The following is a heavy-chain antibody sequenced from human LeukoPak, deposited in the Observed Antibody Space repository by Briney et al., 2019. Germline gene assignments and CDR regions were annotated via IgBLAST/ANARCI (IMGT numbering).Heavy chain of an antibody. D-gene: IGHD6-13*01. CDR3: ALSSPDWYFDL. Sequence: SETLSLTCTVSGDSISSYYWTWIRQPPGKGLEWIGSIYYSGSTYYNPSLKSRVTISVDTSKNQFSLKLSSVTAADTAVYYCALSSPDWYFDLWGRGTLVTVSS. J-gene: IGHJ2*01. CDR2: IYYSGST. CDR1: GDSISSYY. V-gene: IGHV4-59*05.